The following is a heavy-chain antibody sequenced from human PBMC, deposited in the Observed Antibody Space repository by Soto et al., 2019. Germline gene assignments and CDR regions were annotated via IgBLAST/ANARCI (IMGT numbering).Heavy chain of an antibody. CDR3: TTDLWRRPLVVGPTGYFNP. V-gene: IGHV3-15*01. J-gene: IGHJ5*02. CDR2: IKSKSDGGTT. Sequence: GGSLRLSCAASGFTFSDSWMSWVRQAPGKGLDWVGRIKSKSDGGTTEYAAPVRGRFTISRDDSKNTLYLQMNSLKTEDTAVYYCTTDLWRRPLVVGPTGYFNPWGQGTTVTV. D-gene: IGHD2-15*01. CDR1: GFTFSDSW.